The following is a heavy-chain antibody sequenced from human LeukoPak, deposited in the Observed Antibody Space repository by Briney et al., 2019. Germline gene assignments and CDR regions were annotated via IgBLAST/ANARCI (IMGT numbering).Heavy chain of an antibody. CDR3: ARSSSSSQYYYYYYMDV. V-gene: IGHV5-51*01. Sequence: GESLKISCKGSGYSFTSYWIAWVRQMPGKGLEWMGIIYPGDSDTRYSPSFQGQVTISADKSISTAYLQWSSLKASDTAMYYCARSSSSSQYYYYYYMDVWGKGTTVTVSS. J-gene: IGHJ6*03. D-gene: IGHD6-6*01. CDR1: GYSFTSYW. CDR2: IYPGDSDT.